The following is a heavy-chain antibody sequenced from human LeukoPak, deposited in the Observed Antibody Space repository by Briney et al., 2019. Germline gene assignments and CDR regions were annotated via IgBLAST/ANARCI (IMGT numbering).Heavy chain of an antibody. CDR3: AREGVRDYGDYHIDY. Sequence: PSETLSLTCIVSGGSISSTTYYWGWIRQPPGKGLEWIGEINHSGSTNYNPSLKSRVTISVDTSKNQFSLKLSSVTAADTAVYYCAREGVRDYGDYHIDYWGQGTLVTVSS. J-gene: IGHJ4*02. V-gene: IGHV4-39*07. D-gene: IGHD4-17*01. CDR1: GGSISSTTYY. CDR2: INHSGST.